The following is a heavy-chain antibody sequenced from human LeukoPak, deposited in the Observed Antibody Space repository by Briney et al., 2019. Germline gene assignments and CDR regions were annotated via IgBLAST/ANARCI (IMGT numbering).Heavy chain of an antibody. CDR2: IFNSGTT. CDR3: ARRGYSSGWYYFDY. V-gene: IGHV4-59*08. Sequence: SETLSLTCTVSSASITYNYWSWIRQPPGKGLEWLGYIFNSGTTNYNPSLRSRVTISADTSRNQFSLKLTSLTAADTAVYYCARRGYSSGWYYFDYWGQGTLVTVSS. D-gene: IGHD6-19*01. J-gene: IGHJ4*02. CDR1: SASITYNY.